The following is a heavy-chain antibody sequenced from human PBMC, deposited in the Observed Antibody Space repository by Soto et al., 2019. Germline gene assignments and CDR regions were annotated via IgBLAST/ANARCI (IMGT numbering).Heavy chain of an antibody. Sequence: ASVKVSCKASGYTFSNYGISWVRQGPGQGLEWMGWISGYNGNTHYEEKVQDRIKMTTDTSTSTTYLELRSLRSDDTAVYFCARDPGFGFGYSYAFAMAVWGQGTTVTVSS. D-gene: IGHD5-18*01. CDR3: ARDPGFGFGYSYAFAMAV. V-gene: IGHV1-18*01. CDR2: ISGYNGNT. CDR1: GYTFSNYG. J-gene: IGHJ6*02.